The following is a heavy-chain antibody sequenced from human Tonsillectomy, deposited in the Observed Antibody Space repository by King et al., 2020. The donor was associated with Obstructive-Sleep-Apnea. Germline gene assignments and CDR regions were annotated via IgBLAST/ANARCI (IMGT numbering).Heavy chain of an antibody. Sequence: QLVQSGAEVKKPGESLRISCKGSGYSFTSYWINWVRQMPGKGLEWMGRIDPSDSYTNYSPSFQGHVTISADKSISTAYLQWSSLNASDTAIYYCASARGYSSSWHYYFDYLGQGTLVTVSS. CDR1: GYSFTSYW. J-gene: IGHJ4*02. V-gene: IGHV5-10-1*01. D-gene: IGHD6-13*01. CDR2: IDPSDSYT. CDR3: ASARGYSSSWHYYFDY.